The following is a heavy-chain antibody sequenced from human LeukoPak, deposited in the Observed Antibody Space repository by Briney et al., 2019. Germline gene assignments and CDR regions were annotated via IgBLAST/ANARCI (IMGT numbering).Heavy chain of an antibody. V-gene: IGHV3-23*01. CDR2: IGGSGDKT. J-gene: IGHJ4*02. D-gene: IGHD6-19*01. CDR1: GFPFNRNA. CDR3: VRRGDASSGWGDHDF. Sequence: GSLRLSCAASGFPFNRNAISWVRQAPGKGLEWVSTIGGSGDKTFYADSVKGRFTISRDNSKNMVHLQMNSLTGEDTALYYCVRRGDASSGWGDHDFWGQGALVTVSS.